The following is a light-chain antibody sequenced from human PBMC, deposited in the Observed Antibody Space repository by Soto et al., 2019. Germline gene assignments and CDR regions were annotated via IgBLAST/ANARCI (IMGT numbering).Light chain of an antibody. CDR1: QSVSSSY. CDR3: QHYGRSPPLYT. CDR2: GAS. V-gene: IGKV3-20*01. Sequence: ELVLTQSPGTLSLSPEERATLSCRASQSVSSSYLAWYQQKPGQAPRLLIYGASSRATGIPDQFSGSGSGPGLTLTISSLEPEDLAVYYCQHYGRSPPLYTFGHGTKLQIK. J-gene: IGKJ2*01.